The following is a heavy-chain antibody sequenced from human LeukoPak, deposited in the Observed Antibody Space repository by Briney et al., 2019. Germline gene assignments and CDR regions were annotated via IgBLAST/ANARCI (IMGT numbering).Heavy chain of an antibody. Sequence: SVKVSCKASGGTFSSYAISWVRQAPGQGLEWMGGIIPVFNTADQAQKFQDRVTITADEFTSTAYMELSSLRSEDTAVYYCARCPWQRDGQGAYYFDYWGQGTLVTVSS. D-gene: IGHD5-12*01. CDR1: GGTFSSYA. J-gene: IGHJ4*02. CDR3: ARCPWQRDGQGAYYFDY. CDR2: IIPVFNTA. V-gene: IGHV1-69*13.